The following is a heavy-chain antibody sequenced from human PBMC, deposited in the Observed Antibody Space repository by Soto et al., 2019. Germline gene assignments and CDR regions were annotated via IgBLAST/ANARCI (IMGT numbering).Heavy chain of an antibody. V-gene: IGHV3-33*01. J-gene: IGHJ6*02. CDR1: GFTFSSYG. Sequence: QVQLVESGGGVVQPGRSLRLSCAASGFTFSSYGMHWVRQAPGKGLEWVAVIWYDGSNKYYADSVKGRFTIPRDNSKNTLYMQMNSLTAEDTAVYYGAAAGKSYDYDGRDVWGQGTTLTASS. CDR2: IWYDGSNK. D-gene: IGHD6-13*01. CDR3: AAAGKSYDYDGRDV.